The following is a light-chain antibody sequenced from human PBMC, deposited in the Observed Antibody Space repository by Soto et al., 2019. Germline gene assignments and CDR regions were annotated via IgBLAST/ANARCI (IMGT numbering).Light chain of an antibody. CDR3: QQYGSSPLT. J-gene: IGKJ4*01. CDR2: STS. V-gene: IGKV3-20*01. CDR1: QRVSSDS. Sequence: EIVLTQSPDTLSLSPGERATLSCRASQRVSSDSLAWYQQQPGQAPRLLIYSTSNRATGIPDRFSGSGSGTDFTLTISRLEPEDFAVYYCQQYGSSPLTFGGGTKVDIK.